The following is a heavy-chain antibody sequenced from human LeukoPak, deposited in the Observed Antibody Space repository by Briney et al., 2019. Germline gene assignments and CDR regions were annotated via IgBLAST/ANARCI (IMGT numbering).Heavy chain of an antibody. Sequence: GGSLRLSCAASGFTFSSYAMHWVRQAPGKGLEWVAVISYDGSNKYYADSVKGRFTISRDNSKNTLYLQMNSLRAEDTAVYYCARDYYDSGREYYYYYGMDVWGQGTTVTVSS. V-gene: IGHV3-30*04. CDR3: ARDYYDSGREYYYYYGMDV. J-gene: IGHJ6*02. D-gene: IGHD3-10*01. CDR2: ISYDGSNK. CDR1: GFTFSSYA.